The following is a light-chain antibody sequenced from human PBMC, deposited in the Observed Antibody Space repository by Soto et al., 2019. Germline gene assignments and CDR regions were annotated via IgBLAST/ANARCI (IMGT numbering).Light chain of an antibody. CDR1: QAIGNF. Sequence: DIQMTQSPSSLSASVGDRVTITCQASQAIGNFLNWYQQKPGKAPKLLIYDASNLETGGPSRFRGSGSGTDFTFTISSLQPEDIATYYCQQYDNRPPFTFGPGTKVDIK. CDR3: QQYDNRPPFT. J-gene: IGKJ3*01. V-gene: IGKV1-33*01. CDR2: DAS.